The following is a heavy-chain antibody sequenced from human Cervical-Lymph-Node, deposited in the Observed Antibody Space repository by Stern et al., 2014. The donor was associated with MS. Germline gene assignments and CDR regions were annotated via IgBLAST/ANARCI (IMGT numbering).Heavy chain of an antibody. CDR2: INTNTGTP. CDR3: APGRRYGDGAEY. J-gene: IGHJ4*02. CDR1: GYTFTNYA. V-gene: IGHV7-4-1*02. D-gene: IGHD4-17*01. Sequence: QVQLLQPGSEWKKPGAPVKLSCKASGYTFTNYALNWVRQAPGQGLEWMGWINTNTGTPTYAQGFTGRFVFSLDSSVSTSYLHIKSLKTEDTAVYYCAPGRRYGDGAEYWGQGTLVTVSS.